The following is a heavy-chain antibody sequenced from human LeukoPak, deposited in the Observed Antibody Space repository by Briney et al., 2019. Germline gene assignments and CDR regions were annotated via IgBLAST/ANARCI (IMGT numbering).Heavy chain of an antibody. V-gene: IGHV3-23*01. CDR3: AKWDYGGNSDFDY. CDR2: ISGSGGST. D-gene: IGHD4-23*01. Sequence: GGSLRLSCAASGFTFRSYWMHWVRQAPGKGLEWVSAISGSGGSTYYADSVKGRFTISRDNSKNTLYLQMNSLRAEDTAVYYCAKWDYGGNSDFDYWGQGTLVTVSS. CDR1: GFTFRSYW. J-gene: IGHJ4*02.